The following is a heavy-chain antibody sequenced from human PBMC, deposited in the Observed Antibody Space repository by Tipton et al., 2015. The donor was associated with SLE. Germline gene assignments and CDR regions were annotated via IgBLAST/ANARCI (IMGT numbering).Heavy chain of an antibody. CDR3: ARSTAAGEPMSFDY. CDR2: MNPNSGNT. J-gene: IGHJ4*02. Sequence: QLVQSGAEVKKPGASVKVSCKASGYTFTSYDINWVRQATGQGLEWMGWMNPNSGNTGYVQKFQGRVTMTRNTSISTAYMELSSLRSEDTAVYYCARSTAAGEPMSFDYWGQGTLVTVSS. CDR1: GYTFTSYD. V-gene: IGHV1-8*01. D-gene: IGHD3-16*01.